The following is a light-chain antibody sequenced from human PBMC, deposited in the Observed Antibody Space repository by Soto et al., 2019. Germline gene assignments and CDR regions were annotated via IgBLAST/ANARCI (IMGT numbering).Light chain of an antibody. J-gene: IGLJ3*02. CDR3: CSYTSISTWV. Sequence: QSALTQPASVSGSPGQSITISCTGTSSDIGGYKYVSWYQQHPGKAPKLMIYEVTNRPSGVSNRFSGSKSGNTASLTISGLQAEDEADYYCCSYTSISTWVFGGGTKLTVL. CDR2: EVT. V-gene: IGLV2-14*01. CDR1: SSDIGGYKY.